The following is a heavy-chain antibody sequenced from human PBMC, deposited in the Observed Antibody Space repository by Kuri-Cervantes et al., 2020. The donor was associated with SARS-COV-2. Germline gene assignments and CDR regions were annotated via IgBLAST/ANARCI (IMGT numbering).Heavy chain of an antibody. CDR3: ARHATGYSSSSYLGYYAMDV. J-gene: IGHJ6*04. V-gene: IGHV4-39*01. CDR2: IYYGGST. Sequence: SETLSLTCTVSGGPISSTSSYWGWIRQPPGKGLECIGTIYYGGSTYYNPSLKSRITISVDTSKNQFSLRLSSVTAADTSVYYCARHATGYSSSSYLGYYAMDVWGKGTTVTVSS. D-gene: IGHD6-13*01. CDR1: GGPISSTSSY.